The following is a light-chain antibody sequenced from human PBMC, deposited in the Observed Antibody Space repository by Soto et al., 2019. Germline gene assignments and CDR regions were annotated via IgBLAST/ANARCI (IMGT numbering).Light chain of an antibody. CDR2: EVT. CDR3: TSYSSGSTHGL. Sequence: QSVLTQPASVSGSPGQSITISCTGTGSDVGGYNYVSWYQQHPGKAPKVLISEVTNRPSGVSNRFSGSKSGNTASLTISGLQAADEADYYCTSYSSGSTHGLFGGGTKLTVL. CDR1: GSDVGGYNY. J-gene: IGLJ2*01. V-gene: IGLV2-14*01.